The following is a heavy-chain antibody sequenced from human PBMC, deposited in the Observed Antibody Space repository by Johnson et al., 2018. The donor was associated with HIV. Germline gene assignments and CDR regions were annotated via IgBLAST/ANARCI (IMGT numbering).Heavy chain of an antibody. V-gene: IGHV3-30*04. CDR3: ARVQFLPPNAFDI. D-gene: IGHD2/OR15-2a*01. CDR2: ISYDGSNK. CDR1: GFTFSSYA. J-gene: IGHJ3*02. Sequence: VQLVESGGGVVQPGRSLRLSCAASGFTFSSYAMHWVRQAPGKGLEWVAVISYDGSNKYYADSVKGRFIISRDNSKNTLYLQMNSLRAEDTAVYYCARVQFLPPNAFDIWGQGTMVTVSS.